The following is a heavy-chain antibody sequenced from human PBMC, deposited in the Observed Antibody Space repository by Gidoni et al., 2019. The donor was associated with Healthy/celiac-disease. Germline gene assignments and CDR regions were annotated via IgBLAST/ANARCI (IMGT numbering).Heavy chain of an antibody. CDR2: IRSKAYGGTT. J-gene: IGHJ5*02. D-gene: IGHD3-16*01. Sequence: LVQPGRSLRLSCTASGFTFGDYAMSWFRQAPGKGLEWVGFIRSKAYGGTTEYAASVKGRFTISRDDSKSIAYLQMNSLKTEDTAVYYCTREVITFGGVIDLWGQGTLVTVSS. V-gene: IGHV3-49*03. CDR3: TREVITFGGVIDL. CDR1: GFTFGDYA.